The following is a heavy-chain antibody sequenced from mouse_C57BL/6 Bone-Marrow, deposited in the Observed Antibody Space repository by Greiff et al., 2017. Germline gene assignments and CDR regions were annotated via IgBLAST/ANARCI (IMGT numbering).Heavy chain of an antibody. CDR1: GFSLTSYG. CDR2: IWSGGST. Sequence: VKLQESGPGLVQPSQSLSITCTVSGFSLTSYGVHWVRQSTGKGLEWQGVIWSGGSTDYNAAFITRLSISKDNSKSQVFFKMNSLQADDTAIYYCARNSYCSSHYAMDYWGQGTSVTVSS. D-gene: IGHD1-1*01. CDR3: ARNSYCSSHYAMDY. J-gene: IGHJ4*01. V-gene: IGHV2-2*01.